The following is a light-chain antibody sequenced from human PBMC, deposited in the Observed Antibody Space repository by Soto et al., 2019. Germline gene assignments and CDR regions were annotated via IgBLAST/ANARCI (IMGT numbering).Light chain of an antibody. CDR2: AAS. J-gene: IGKJ3*01. Sequence: DIQMTQSPSSLSASVGDRVIITCRASQGISNYLAWYQQKPGKVPKLLISAASTLQSAVPSRFSGSGSGTDFTLTISSRQPEDVATYYCQKYNSVPFTFGPGTKVDIK. V-gene: IGKV1-27*01. CDR1: QGISNY. CDR3: QKYNSVPFT.